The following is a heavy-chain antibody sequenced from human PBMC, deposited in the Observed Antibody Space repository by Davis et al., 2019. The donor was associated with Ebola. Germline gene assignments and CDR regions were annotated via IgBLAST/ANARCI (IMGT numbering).Heavy chain of an antibody. CDR1: GGTFSSYA. CDR2: IIPILGIA. CDR3: ARDSSPGYYYYGMDV. Sequence: AASVKVSCKASGGTFSSYAISWVRQAPGQGLEWMGRIIPILGIANYAQKFQGRVTITADKSTSTAYMELSSLRSEDTAVYYCARDSSPGYYYYGMDVWGLGTTVTVSS. V-gene: IGHV1-69*04. J-gene: IGHJ6*02. D-gene: IGHD6-6*01.